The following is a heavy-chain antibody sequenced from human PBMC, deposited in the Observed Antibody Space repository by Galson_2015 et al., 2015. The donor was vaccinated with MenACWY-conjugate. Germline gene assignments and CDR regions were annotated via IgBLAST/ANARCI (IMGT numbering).Heavy chain of an antibody. CDR1: GSSFATSW. D-gene: IGHD6-6*01. Sequence: QSGAEVKKPGESLTISCTTSGSSFATSWIVWVRQLPGKGLELMGTMYPGDSDSRYSPAFQGLVTMSADQSANTAYLQWTSLKSSDSAIYFCARRSARSHFDHWGQGTLVTVSS. CDR2: MYPGDSDS. J-gene: IGHJ4*02. CDR3: ARRSARSHFDH. V-gene: IGHV5-51*03.